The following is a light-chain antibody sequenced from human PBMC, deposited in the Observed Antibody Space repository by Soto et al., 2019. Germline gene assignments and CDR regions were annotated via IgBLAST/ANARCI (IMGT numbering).Light chain of an antibody. V-gene: IGLV2-14*01. CDR2: DVN. Sequence: QSALTQPASVSGSPGQSITISCTGTSSDVDGYDYVAWYQQHPGKAPKLMLYDVNNRPPWVSNRISGSKSGNTAPLTIPGLQAEDEADYYCSLYSSSTTYVFGTGTKVTVL. J-gene: IGLJ1*01. CDR3: SLYSSSTTYV. CDR1: SSDVDGYDY.